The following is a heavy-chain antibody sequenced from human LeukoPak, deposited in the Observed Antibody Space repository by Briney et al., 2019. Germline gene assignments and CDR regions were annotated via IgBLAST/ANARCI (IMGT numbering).Heavy chain of an antibody. D-gene: IGHD3-10*01. CDR3: ATGGHYYGD. J-gene: IGHJ4*02. CDR1: GFTFSRTW. V-gene: IGHV3-7*05. CDR2: INHEGTEK. Sequence: GGSLRLSCAASGFTFSRTWMSWLRQAPGKGLEWVAYINHEGTEKDYMDSVKGRFTISRDNAQNSLFLQMNSLRAEDTAIYYCATGGHYYGDWGQGTLLTVSS.